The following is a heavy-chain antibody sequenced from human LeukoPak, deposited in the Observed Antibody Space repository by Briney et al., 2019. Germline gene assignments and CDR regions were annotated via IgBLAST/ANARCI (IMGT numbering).Heavy chain of an antibody. V-gene: IGHV3-30*04. CDR1: GFTFSSYA. J-gene: IGHJ6*02. Sequence: GGSLRLSCAASGFTFSSYAMHWVRQAPGKGLEWVAVISYDGSNKYYADSVKGRFTISRDNPKNTLYLQMNSLRAEDTAVYYCAKGSNGMDVWGQGTTVTVSS. CDR3: AKGSNGMDV. CDR2: ISYDGSNK.